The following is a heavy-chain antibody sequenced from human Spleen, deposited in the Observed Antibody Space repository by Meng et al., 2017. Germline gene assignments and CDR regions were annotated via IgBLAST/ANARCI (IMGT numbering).Heavy chain of an antibody. V-gene: IGHV1-2*06. J-gene: IGHJ5*02. Sequence: QVQLVQSGGEVKKPGASVKVSCEASGYTFTDYYMHWVRQAPGQGLEWMGRINPNSGGTNYAQKFQGRVSMTRDTSITTAYMELSRLTSDDTALYYCARGGGSGSYYASWFDPWGQGTLVTVSS. CDR2: INPNSGGT. D-gene: IGHD1-26*01. CDR1: GYTFTDYY. CDR3: ARGGGSGSYYASWFDP.